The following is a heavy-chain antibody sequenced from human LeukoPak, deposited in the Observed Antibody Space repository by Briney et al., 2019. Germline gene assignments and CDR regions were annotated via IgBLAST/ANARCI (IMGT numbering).Heavy chain of an antibody. V-gene: IGHV4-34*01. CDR2: INHSGRA. J-gene: IGHJ4*02. Sequence: SETLSLTCAVYGGSYTNYYWTWIRQPPGKGLEWIGEINHSGRANYNPSLKSRVTISVDPSKNQFSVKLTSVTAADTAMYYCARGLHVGETLPHYFWSQGTMVTVSS. CDR3: ARGLHVGETLPHYF. CDR1: GGSYTNYY. D-gene: IGHD3-16*01.